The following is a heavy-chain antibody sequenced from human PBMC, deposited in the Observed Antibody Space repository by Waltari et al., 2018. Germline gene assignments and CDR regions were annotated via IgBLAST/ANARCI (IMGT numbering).Heavy chain of an antibody. J-gene: IGHJ3*02. CDR1: GFTFSGYA. D-gene: IGHD6-19*01. CDR2: LSSNGATP. V-gene: IGHV3-64D*06. CDR3: VKAAVGTYAFDI. Sequence: EVQLVESGGGLVQPGGSLRLSCSASGFTFSGYALHWVRQAPGKGLEYVSALSSNGATPYYADSVKGRFTISRDNAKNTLYLQMSSLRPEDTAVYYCVKAAVGTYAFDIWGQGTAVTVSS.